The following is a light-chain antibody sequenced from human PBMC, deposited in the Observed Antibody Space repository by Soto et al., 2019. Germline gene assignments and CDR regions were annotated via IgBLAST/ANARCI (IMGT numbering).Light chain of an antibody. CDR3: GTWDASLSAGV. CDR1: SSNIETNP. V-gene: IGLV1-51*01. CDR2: NDD. J-gene: IGLJ2*01. Sequence: QSVLPQPPSVSAAPGQKVTISCSGSSSNIETNPVSWYRHLPGTVPKLLIHNDDKRPSGIPDRFSGSKSGTSATLGITGLQTGDEADYYCGTWDASLSAGVFGGGTKLTVL.